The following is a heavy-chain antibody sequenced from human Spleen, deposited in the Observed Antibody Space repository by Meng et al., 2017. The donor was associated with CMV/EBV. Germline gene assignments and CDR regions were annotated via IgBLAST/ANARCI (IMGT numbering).Heavy chain of an antibody. CDR1: GFTVSSNY. J-gene: IGHJ3*02. CDR2: IVGSGTTI. D-gene: IGHD3-10*01. V-gene: IGHV3-11*01. CDR3: AREVTRGAFDI. Sequence: GESLKISCAASGFTVSSNYMSWVRQAPGKGLEWVSYIVGSGTTIYYADSVKGRFTISRDNAKNSLSLQMNSLRAEDTAVYYCAREVTRGAFDIWGQGTMVTVSS.